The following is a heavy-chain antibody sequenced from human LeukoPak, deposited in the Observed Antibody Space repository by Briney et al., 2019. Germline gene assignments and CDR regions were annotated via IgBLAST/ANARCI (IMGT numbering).Heavy chain of an antibody. J-gene: IGHJ4*02. CDR2: ISDSGGST. V-gene: IGHV3-23*01. Sequence: GGSLRLSCVASGFTFNTFGMTWVRQAPGKGLEWVSGISDSGGSTYYADPVKGRFTISRDNSKNTVYLQMNSLRAEDRAIYYCAKSMGRSGWYGGYWGQGILVTVSS. CDR1: GFTFNTFG. CDR3: AKSMGRSGWYGGY. D-gene: IGHD6-13*01.